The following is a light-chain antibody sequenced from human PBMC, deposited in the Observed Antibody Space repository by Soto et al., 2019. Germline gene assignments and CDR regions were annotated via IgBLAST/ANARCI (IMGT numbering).Light chain of an antibody. J-gene: IGKJ3*01. CDR3: QQRSNWPGT. CDR1: QSVGTY. CDR2: DAS. V-gene: IGKV3-11*01. Sequence: IVFTQSPSTLSLSPLERSILSCRASQSVGTYLAWYQQNPGQAPRLLIYDASNRATGIPARFGGSGSGTDFTLTINSLEPEDFAVYYCQQRSNWPGTFGPGTKVDI.